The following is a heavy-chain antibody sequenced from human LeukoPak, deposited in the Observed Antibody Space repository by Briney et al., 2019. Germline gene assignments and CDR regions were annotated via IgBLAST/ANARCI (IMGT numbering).Heavy chain of an antibody. J-gene: IGHJ1*01. CDR3: ARGGSDYGDYPGYFQH. CDR1: GGTFSSYA. D-gene: IGHD4-17*01. CDR2: IIPIFGTA. V-gene: IGHV1-69*01. Sequence: SVKVSCKATGGTFSSYAISWVRQAPGQGLEWMGGIIPIFGTANYAQKFQGRVTITADESTSTAYVELSSLRSEDTAVYYCARGGSDYGDYPGYFQHWGQGTLVTVSS.